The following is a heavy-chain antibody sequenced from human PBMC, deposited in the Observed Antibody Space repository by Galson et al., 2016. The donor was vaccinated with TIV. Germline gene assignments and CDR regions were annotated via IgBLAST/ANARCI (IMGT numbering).Heavy chain of an antibody. CDR2: IIPVLGMT. CDR1: GGTFISYT. V-gene: IGHV1-69*02. CDR3: ARADSVDISSTEY. Sequence: SVKVSCKASGGTFISYTLSWVRQAPGQGLEWMGRIIPVLGMTNYAQKFQGRVTITADRSTGTAYLELSSLKPGDTAVYYCARADSVDISSTEYWGQGTLVTVSS. J-gene: IGHJ4*02. D-gene: IGHD3-9*01.